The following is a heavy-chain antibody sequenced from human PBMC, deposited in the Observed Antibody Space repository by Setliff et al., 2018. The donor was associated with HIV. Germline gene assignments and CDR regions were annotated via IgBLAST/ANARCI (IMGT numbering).Heavy chain of an antibody. D-gene: IGHD2-2*01. Sequence: SGPTLVNPTQTLTLTCSFSGFSLSTRGVGVGWIRQPPGKALEWLALIYCDDDKRYSPSLESRLTITKDTPKNQVVLTMTNMDPVDTATYYCAHSYCSSTSCYPHYYYYMDVWGKGTTVTVSS. V-gene: IGHV2-5*02. CDR3: AHSYCSSTSCYPHYYYYMDV. J-gene: IGHJ6*03. CDR2: IYCDDDK. CDR1: GFSLSTRGVG.